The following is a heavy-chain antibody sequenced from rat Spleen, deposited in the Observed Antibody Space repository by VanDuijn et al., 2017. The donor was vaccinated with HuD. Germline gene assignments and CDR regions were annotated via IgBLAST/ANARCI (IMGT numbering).Heavy chain of an antibody. J-gene: IGHJ2*01. D-gene: IGHD1-11*01. V-gene: IGHV5-29*01. CDR3: ARLGPLRRVDY. CDR1: GFTFNYYW. CDR2: ISYDGSST. Sequence: EVQLVESGGGLVHPGRSLKLSCVTSGFTFNYYWMTWVCQAPTKGLEWVATISYDGSSTYYRDSVKGRFTISRDNAKSTLYLQMDSLRSEDTATYYCARLGPLRRVDYWGQGVMVTVSS.